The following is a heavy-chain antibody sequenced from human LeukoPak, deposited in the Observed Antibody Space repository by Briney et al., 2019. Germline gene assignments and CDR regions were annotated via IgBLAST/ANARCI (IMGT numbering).Heavy chain of an antibody. D-gene: IGHD2-15*01. Sequence: MSSETLSLTCTVSGGSISSSIYYWGWIRQPPGKGLEWIGSIYYSGSTYYNPSLKSRVTISVDTSKNQFSLKLSSVTAADTAVYYCARLVRVALYYFDYWGQGTLVTVSS. J-gene: IGHJ4*02. V-gene: IGHV4-39*01. CDR2: IYYSGST. CDR3: ARLVRVALYYFDY. CDR1: GGSISSSIYY.